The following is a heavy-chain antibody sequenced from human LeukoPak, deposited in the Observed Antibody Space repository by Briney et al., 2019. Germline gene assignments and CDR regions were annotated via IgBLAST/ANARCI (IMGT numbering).Heavy chain of an antibody. J-gene: IGHJ4*02. CDR2: ITGSGSGA. CDR3: ARDQYDTWSRRGNFDS. V-gene: IGHV3-23*01. CDR1: GFTFSSFA. Sequence: GGSLRLSCAASGFTFSSFAINWVRPAPGKGLEWVSVITGSGSGADYADSVKGRFTISRDNSKNSLYLQMNSLRVEDTAVFYCARDQYDTWSRRGNFDSWGQGTLVIVSS. D-gene: IGHD3-3*01.